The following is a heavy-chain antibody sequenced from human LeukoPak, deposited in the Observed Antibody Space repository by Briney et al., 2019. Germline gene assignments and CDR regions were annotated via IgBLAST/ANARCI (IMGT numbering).Heavy chain of an antibody. CDR3: ARTYSSGAFDI. Sequence: SETLSPTCTVSGGSISSYYWSWIRQPPGKELEWIGYFHYSGTTNYNPSLKSRVTISVDTSKNQFSLKLRFVTAADTAVYYCARTYSSGAFDIWGQGTMVTVSS. CDR1: GGSISSYY. D-gene: IGHD6-25*01. J-gene: IGHJ3*02. V-gene: IGHV4-59*08. CDR2: FHYSGTT.